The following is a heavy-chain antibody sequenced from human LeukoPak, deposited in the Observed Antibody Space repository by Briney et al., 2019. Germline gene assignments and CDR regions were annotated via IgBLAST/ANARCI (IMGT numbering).Heavy chain of an antibody. CDR3: ARGAYDYVWGSYRLDY. Sequence: SETLSLTCTVSGGSISSYYWSWIRQPAGKGLEWIGRIYTSGSTNYNPSLKSRVTMSVDTSKNQLSLKLSSVTAADTAVYYCARGAYDYVWGSYRLDYWGQGTLVTVSS. CDR2: IYTSGST. D-gene: IGHD3-16*02. J-gene: IGHJ4*02. V-gene: IGHV4-4*07. CDR1: GGSISSYY.